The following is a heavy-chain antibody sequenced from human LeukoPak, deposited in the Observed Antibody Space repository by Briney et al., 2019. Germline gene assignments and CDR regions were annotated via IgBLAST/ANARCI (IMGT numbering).Heavy chain of an antibody. CDR3: ARDPCSGGSCQYYYYYYCMDV. V-gene: IGHV3-21*01. D-gene: IGHD2-15*01. CDR2: ISSSSSYI. Sequence: GGSLRLSCAASGFTFSSYSMNWVRQAPGKGLEGVSSISSSSSYIYYADSVKGRFTISRDNAKNSLYLQMNSLRAEDTAVYYCARDPCSGGSCQYYYYYYCMDVWGKGTTVTVSS. J-gene: IGHJ6*03. CDR1: GFTFSSYS.